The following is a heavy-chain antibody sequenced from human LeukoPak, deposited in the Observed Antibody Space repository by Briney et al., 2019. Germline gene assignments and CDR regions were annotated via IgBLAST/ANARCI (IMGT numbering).Heavy chain of an antibody. D-gene: IGHD3-22*01. CDR3: ARGTYYYDSSGYDTLDY. CDR2: IIPIFGTA. Sequence: SVKVSCKASGYTFTSYAISWVRQAPGQGLEWMGGIIPIFGTANYAQKFQGRVTITADKSTSTAYMELSSLRSEDTAVYYCARGTYYYDSSGYDTLDYWGQGTLVTVSS. J-gene: IGHJ4*02. V-gene: IGHV1-69*06. CDR1: GYTFTSYA.